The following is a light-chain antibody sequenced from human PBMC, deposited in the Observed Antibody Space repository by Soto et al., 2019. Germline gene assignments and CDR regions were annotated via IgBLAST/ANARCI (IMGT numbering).Light chain of an antibody. J-gene: IGLJ2*01. CDR3: SSYTMSTTII. V-gene: IGLV1-40*01. CDR2: GNS. CDR1: SSNIGAGYD. Sequence: QSVLTQPPSVSGAPGQRVTISCTGSSSNIGAGYDVHWYQQLPGTAPKLLIYGNSNRPSGVPDRFSGSKSGNTASLTISGLQAEDEADYYCSSYTMSTTIIFGRGTKVTVL.